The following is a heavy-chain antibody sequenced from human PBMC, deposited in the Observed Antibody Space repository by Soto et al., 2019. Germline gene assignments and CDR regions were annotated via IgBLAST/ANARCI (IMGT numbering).Heavy chain of an antibody. J-gene: IGHJ6*02. D-gene: IGHD3-16*02. CDR2: ISYDGSNK. V-gene: IGHV3-30-3*01. Sequence: GGSLRLSCAASGFTFSSYAMHWVRQAPGKGLEWVAVISYDGSNKYYADSVKGRFTISRDNSKNTLYLQMNSLRAEDTAVYYCARDRGSYRFYYYYGMDVWGQGTTVTVSS. CDR3: ARDRGSYRFYYYYGMDV. CDR1: GFTFSSYA.